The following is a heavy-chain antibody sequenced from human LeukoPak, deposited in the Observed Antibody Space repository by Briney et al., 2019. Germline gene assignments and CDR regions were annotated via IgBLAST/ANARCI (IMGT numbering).Heavy chain of an antibody. CDR1: GFTFSSYW. D-gene: IGHD3-22*01. CDR2: IKQDGSEK. CDR3: ARLNYYYDSSGYPRIAFDI. J-gene: IGHJ3*02. V-gene: IGHV3-7*01. Sequence: GGSLRLSCAASGFTFSSYWMSWVRQAPGKGLEWVAYIKQDGSEKYYVDSVKGRFTISRDNAKNSLYLQMNSLRAEDTAVYYCARLNYYYDSSGYPRIAFDIWGQGTMVTVSS.